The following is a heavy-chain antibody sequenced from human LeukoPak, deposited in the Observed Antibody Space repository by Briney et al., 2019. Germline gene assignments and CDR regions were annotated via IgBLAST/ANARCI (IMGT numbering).Heavy chain of an antibody. CDR3: ARDYGVPAASSYYYYYMDV. CDR1: GFTFSSYS. CDR2: ISSSSSYI. J-gene: IGHJ6*03. D-gene: IGHD2-2*01. Sequence: PGGSLRLSCAASGFTFSSYSMNWVRQAPGKGLEWVSSISSSSSYIYYADSVKGRFTISRDNAKNSLYLQMNSLRAEDTAVYYCARDYGVPAASSYYYYYMDVWGKGTTVTVSS. V-gene: IGHV3-21*01.